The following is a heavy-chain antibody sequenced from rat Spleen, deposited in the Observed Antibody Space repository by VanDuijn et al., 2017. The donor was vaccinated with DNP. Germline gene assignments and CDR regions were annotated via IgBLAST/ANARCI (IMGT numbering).Heavy chain of an antibody. CDR2: ISYNGGTP. Sequence: EVQLVESGGGLVQPGGSLKLSCAASGFTFRDYYMAWVRQAPKKGLEWVATISYNGGTPYYRDSVKGRFTISRDNAKSTLYLQMNSLRSEDTAIYYCARLGGDWGQGVMVTVSS. CDR3: ARLGGD. J-gene: IGHJ2*01. V-gene: IGHV5-7*01. D-gene: IGHD1-11*01. CDR1: GFTFRDYY.